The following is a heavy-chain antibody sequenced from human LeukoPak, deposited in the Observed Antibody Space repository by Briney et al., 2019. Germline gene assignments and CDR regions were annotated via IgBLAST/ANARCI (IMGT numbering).Heavy chain of an antibody. CDR1: GGSISSSSYY. Sequence: SETLSLTCTVSGGSISSSSYYWGWIRQPPGKGLERIGSIDYSGSTYYNPSLKMPVTISVDTSKNQFSLKLSSVTAADTAVYYCARLDITIFEENEFDPWGQGTLVTVSS. J-gene: IGHJ5*02. CDR2: IDYSGST. CDR3: ARLDITIFEENEFDP. V-gene: IGHV4-39*01. D-gene: IGHD3-3*01.